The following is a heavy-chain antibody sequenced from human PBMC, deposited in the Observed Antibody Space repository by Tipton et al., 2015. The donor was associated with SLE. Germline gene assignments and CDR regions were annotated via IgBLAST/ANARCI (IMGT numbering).Heavy chain of an antibody. D-gene: IGHD1-7*01. J-gene: IGHJ4*02. CDR2: MHYAGTT. CDR3: VRQLINWNYAGARFDY. CDR1: GGSFASHDYY. Sequence: TLSLTCTVSGGSFASHDYYWGWFRQPPEKGLEWIGSMHYAGTTYKSPSLKSRVYISAATSKRQFSLKLSAVTAADTAVYYCVRQLINWNYAGARFDYWGQGILVTVSS. V-gene: IGHV4-39*01.